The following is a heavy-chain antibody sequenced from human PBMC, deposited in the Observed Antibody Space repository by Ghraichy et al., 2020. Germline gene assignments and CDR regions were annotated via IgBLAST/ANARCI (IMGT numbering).Heavy chain of an antibody. CDR1: GFTFSSHW. V-gene: IGHV3-33*08. CDR2: IWYDGSNK. CDR3: ARGRGYGSPGVFDY. J-gene: IGHJ4*02. D-gene: IGHD3-10*01. Sequence: GGSLRLSCAASGFTFSSHWMSWVRQAPGKGLEWVAVIWYDGSNKYYADSVKGRFTISRDNRDNSKNTLYLQMNSLRAEDTAVYYCARGRGYGSPGVFDYWGQGTLVTVSS.